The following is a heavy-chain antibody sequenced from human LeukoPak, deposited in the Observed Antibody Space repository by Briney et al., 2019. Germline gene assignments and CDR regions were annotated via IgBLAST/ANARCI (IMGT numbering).Heavy chain of an antibody. D-gene: IGHD6-19*01. CDR1: GGTFSSYA. J-gene: IGHJ4*02. CDR2: IIPIFGTA. V-gene: IGHV1-69*13. CDR3: ARAGGIAVAGNFDY. Sequence: SVKVSCKASGGTFSSYAISWVRQAPGQGLEWMGGIIPIFGTANYAQKIQGRVTITADESTSTAYMELSSLRSEDTAVYYCARAGGIAVAGNFDYWGQGTLVTVSS.